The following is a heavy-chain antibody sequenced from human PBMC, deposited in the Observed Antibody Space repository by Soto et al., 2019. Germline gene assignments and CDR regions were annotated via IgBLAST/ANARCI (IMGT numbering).Heavy chain of an antibody. CDR3: ARDGHCSSTSCYDVGHWFDP. Sequence: QVQLVESGGGVVQPGRSLRLSCAASGFTFSSYAMHWVRQAPGKGLEWVAVISYDGSNKYYADSVKGRFTISRDNSKNTLYLQMNSLRAEDTAVYYCARDGHCSSTSCYDVGHWFDPWGQGTLVTVSS. D-gene: IGHD2-2*01. J-gene: IGHJ5*02. CDR2: ISYDGSNK. V-gene: IGHV3-30-3*01. CDR1: GFTFSSYA.